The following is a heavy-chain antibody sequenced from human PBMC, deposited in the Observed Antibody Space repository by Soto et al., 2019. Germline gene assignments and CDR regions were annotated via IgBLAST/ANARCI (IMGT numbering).Heavy chain of an antibody. D-gene: IGHD6-19*01. J-gene: IGHJ6*02. Sequence: GGSLRLSCAASGFTFSSYGMHWVRQAPGKGLEWVAVIWYDGSNKYYADSVKGRFTISRDNSKNTLYLQMNSLRAEGTAVYYCARDTAVAGKAPYYYYGMDVWGQGTTVTVSS. CDR1: GFTFSSYG. V-gene: IGHV3-33*01. CDR3: ARDTAVAGKAPYYYYGMDV. CDR2: IWYDGSNK.